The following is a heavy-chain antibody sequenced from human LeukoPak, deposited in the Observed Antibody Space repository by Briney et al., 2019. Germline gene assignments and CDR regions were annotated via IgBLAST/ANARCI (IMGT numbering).Heavy chain of an antibody. Sequence: GGSLRPSCAASGFTFTSYWMHWVRQGPGKRLVWVSRINTDGSSTTYADSVKGRFTISRDNAKNTLYLQMNSLRAEDTAVYYCARGSHYAMDVWGQGTTVTVSS. CDR2: INTDGSST. CDR3: ARGSHYAMDV. CDR1: GFTFTSYW. V-gene: IGHV3-74*01. J-gene: IGHJ6*02.